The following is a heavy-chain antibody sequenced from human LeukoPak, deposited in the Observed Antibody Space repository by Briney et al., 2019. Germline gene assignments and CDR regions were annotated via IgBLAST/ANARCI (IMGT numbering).Heavy chain of an antibody. D-gene: IGHD3-10*01. V-gene: IGHV3-15*01. CDR2: IKSKTDGGTT. CDR1: GFTFSHAW. CDR3: TVVNYGSGSYPLGY. J-gene: IGHJ4*02. Sequence: GGSLRLYCAASGFTFSHAWMSWVRQAPEKGLEWVGRIKSKTDGGTTDYAASVKGRFTISRDDSKNTLYLQMNSLKTEDTAVYYCTVVNYGSGSYPLGYWGQGTLVTVSS.